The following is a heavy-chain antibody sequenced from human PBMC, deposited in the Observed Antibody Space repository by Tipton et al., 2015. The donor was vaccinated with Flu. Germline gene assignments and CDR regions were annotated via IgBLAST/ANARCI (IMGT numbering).Heavy chain of an antibody. Sequence: SLRLSCSASGFTFSSYAMSWVRQAPGKGLEWVSTIGGSADSTYYADSVKGRFTISRDNSKNMLYLQMNSLRAEDTALYYCAKLRSSSLAAINYWGQGTLVIVSS. CDR3: AKLRSSSLAAINY. CDR1: GFTFSSYA. J-gene: IGHJ4*02. D-gene: IGHD2-15*01. V-gene: IGHV3-23*01. CDR2: IGGSADST.